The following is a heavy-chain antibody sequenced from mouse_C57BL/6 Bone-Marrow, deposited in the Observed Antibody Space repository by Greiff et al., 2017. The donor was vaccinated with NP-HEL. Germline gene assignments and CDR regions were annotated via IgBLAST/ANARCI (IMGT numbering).Heavy chain of an antibody. J-gene: IGHJ1*03. CDR3: ARWITTVVARYFDV. CDR1: GYTFTNYW. D-gene: IGHD1-1*01. Sequence: VKLMESGAELVRPGTSVKMSCKASGYTFTNYWIGWAKQRPGHGLEWIGDIYPGGGYTNYNEKFKGKATLTADKSSRTAYMQFSSLTSEDSAIYYCARWITTVVARYFDVWGTGTTVTVSS. CDR2: IYPGGGYT. V-gene: IGHV1-63*01.